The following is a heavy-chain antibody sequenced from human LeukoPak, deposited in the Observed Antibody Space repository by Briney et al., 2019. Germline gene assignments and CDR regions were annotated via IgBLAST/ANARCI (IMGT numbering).Heavy chain of an antibody. CDR3: ARGESYDSSGYYYPWYFDL. CDR2: IYYSGST. V-gene: IGHV4-59*01. D-gene: IGHD3-22*01. CDR1: GGSISSYY. J-gene: IGHJ2*01. Sequence: ASETLSLTCTVSGGSISSYYWSWIRQPPGKGLEWIGYIYYSGSTNYNPSLKSRVTISVDTSKNQFSLKLSSVTAADTAVYYCARGESYDSSGYYYPWYFDLWGRGTLVTVSS.